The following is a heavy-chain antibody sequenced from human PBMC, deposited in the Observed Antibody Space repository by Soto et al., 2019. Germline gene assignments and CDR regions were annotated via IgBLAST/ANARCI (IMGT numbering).Heavy chain of an antibody. CDR2: IYSGGST. Sequence: GGSLRLSCAASGFTVSSNYMSWVRQAPGKGLEWVSVIYSGGSTYYADSVKGRFTISRDNSKNTLYLQMNSLRAEDTAVYYCARESVVVPAAMYGSYYYYGMDVWGQGTTVTVSS. J-gene: IGHJ6*02. CDR1: GFTVSSNY. V-gene: IGHV3-53*01. CDR3: ARESVVVPAAMYGSYYYYGMDV. D-gene: IGHD2-2*01.